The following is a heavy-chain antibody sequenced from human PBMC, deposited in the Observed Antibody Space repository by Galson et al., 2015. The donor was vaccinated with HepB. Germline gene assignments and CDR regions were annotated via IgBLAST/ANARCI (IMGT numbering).Heavy chain of an antibody. V-gene: IGHV3-30*18. Sequence: SLRLSCAASGFTFSSYGMHWVRQAPGKGLEWVAVISYDGSNKYYADSVKGRFTISRDNSKNTLYLQMNSLRAEDTAVYYCAKDGAAAAFDYWGQGTLVTVSS. D-gene: IGHD6-13*01. CDR2: ISYDGSNK. CDR1: GFTFSSYG. J-gene: IGHJ4*02. CDR3: AKDGAAAAFDY.